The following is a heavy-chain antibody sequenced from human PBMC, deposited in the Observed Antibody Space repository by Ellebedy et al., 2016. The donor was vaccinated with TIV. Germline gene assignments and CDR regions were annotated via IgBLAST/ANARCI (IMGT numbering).Heavy chain of an antibody. CDR2: ISSSSSTI. Sequence: GESLKISCAASGFTFSSYSMNWVRQAPGKGLEWVSYISSSSSTIYYADSVKGRFTISRDNAKNSLYLQMNSLRAEDTAVYYCARGLMVRGVNDYYYYGMDVWGQGTTVTVSS. V-gene: IGHV3-48*04. CDR3: ARGLMVRGVNDYYYYGMDV. D-gene: IGHD3-10*01. J-gene: IGHJ6*02. CDR1: GFTFSSYS.